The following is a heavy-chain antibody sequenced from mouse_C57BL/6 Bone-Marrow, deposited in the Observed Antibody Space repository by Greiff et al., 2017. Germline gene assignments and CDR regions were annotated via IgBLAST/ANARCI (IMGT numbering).Heavy chain of an antibody. CDR1: GFTFSDAW. CDR3: TAYGNYWYFDV. V-gene: IGHV6-6*01. J-gene: IGHJ1*03. D-gene: IGHD2-1*01. Sequence: EVQRVESGGGLVQPGGSMKLSCAASGFTFSDAWMDWVRQSPEKGLEWVAEIRNKANNHATYYAESVKGRFTISRDDSKSSVYLQMNSLRAEDTGIYYCTAYGNYWYFDVWGTGTTVTVSS. CDR2: IRNKANNHAT.